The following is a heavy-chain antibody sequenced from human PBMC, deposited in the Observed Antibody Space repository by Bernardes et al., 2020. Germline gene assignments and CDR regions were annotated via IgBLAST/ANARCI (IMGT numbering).Heavy chain of an antibody. J-gene: IGHJ6*03. CDR1: GFTFSSYA. D-gene: IGHD3-3*01. CDR3: AKESCFTIFLMDV. CDR2: ISGSGDRT. V-gene: IGHV3-23*01. Sequence: GGSLRLSCVASGFTFSSYAMSWVRQAPGKGLEWVSTISGSGDRTYYADSVKGRFTISRDNSKNTLYLQMNSLRAEDTAVYYCAKESCFTIFLMDVWGKGTTVTVSS.